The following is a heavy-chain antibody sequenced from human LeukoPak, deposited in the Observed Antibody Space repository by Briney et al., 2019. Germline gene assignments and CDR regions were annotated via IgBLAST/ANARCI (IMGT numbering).Heavy chain of an antibody. D-gene: IGHD3-22*01. CDR2: ISVNGAYT. CDR3: ARGQAYYYDSSGLTFDY. V-gene: IGHV3-64*01. CDR1: GFTFSKNV. J-gene: IGHJ4*02. Sequence: QPGGSLRLSCAATGFTFSKNVMFWVRQAPGKGLEYVSAISVNGAYTYYVNSVKGRFTISRDNSKNTLYLQMDSLKPEDMAVYYCARGQAYYYDSSGLTFDYWGQGTLVTVSS.